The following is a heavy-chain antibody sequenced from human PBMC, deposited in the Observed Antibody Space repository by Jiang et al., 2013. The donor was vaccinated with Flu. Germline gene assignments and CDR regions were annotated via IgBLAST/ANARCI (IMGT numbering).Heavy chain of an antibody. Sequence: KPSETLSLTCTVSGGSISSSSYYWGWIRQPPGKGLEWIGSIYYSGSTYYNPSLKSRVTISVDTSKNQFSLKLSSVTAADTAVYYCARVMDCSGGSCYSGGWFDPWGQGTLVTVSS. D-gene: IGHD2-15*01. CDR3: ARVMDCSGGSCYSGGWFDP. V-gene: IGHV4-39*07. CDR1: GGSISSSSYY. CDR2: IYYSGST. J-gene: IGHJ5*02.